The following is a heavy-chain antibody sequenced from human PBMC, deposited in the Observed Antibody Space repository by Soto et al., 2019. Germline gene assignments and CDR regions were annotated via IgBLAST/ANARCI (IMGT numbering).Heavy chain of an antibody. CDR1: GFIVSSNY. CDR2: IYTGGST. J-gene: IGHJ1*01. V-gene: IGHV3-53*01. D-gene: IGHD2-15*01. CDR3: ARDLGRGSSLP. Sequence: EVQLVESGGGLIQPGGSLRLSCAASGFIVSSNYMSWVRQAPGKGLEWVSVIYTGGSTSYADSVKGRFTISRDHSKNTVYLHVNMLGGGDAAVCYCARDLGRGSSLPWGQGTLVTVSS.